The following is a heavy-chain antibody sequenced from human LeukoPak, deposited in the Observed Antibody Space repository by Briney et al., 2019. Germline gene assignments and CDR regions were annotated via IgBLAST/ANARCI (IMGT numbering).Heavy chain of an antibody. D-gene: IGHD5-12*01. CDR3: ARHGRGPYSGCYFDY. Sequence: GESLKISCKGSGYSFTSYWIGWVRQMPGKGLEWMGIIYPGDSDPRYSPSFQGQVTISVDKSISTAYLQWNSLGASDTAIYYCARHGRGPYSGCYFDYWGQGTLVTVSS. V-gene: IGHV5-51*01. J-gene: IGHJ4*02. CDR1: GYSFTSYW. CDR2: IYPGDSDP.